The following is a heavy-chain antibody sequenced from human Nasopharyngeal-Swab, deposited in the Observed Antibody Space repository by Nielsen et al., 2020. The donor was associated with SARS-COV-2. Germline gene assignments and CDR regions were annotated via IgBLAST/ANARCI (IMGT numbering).Heavy chain of an antibody. J-gene: IGHJ3*02. CDR3: ARDKGITMVRGVIINEAFDI. CDR1: GFTFSSYA. CDR2: ISYDGSNK. D-gene: IGHD3-10*01. Sequence: GESLKISCAASGFTFSSYAMHWVRQAPGKGLEWVAVISYDGSNKYYADSVKGRFTISRDNSKNTLYLQMNSLRAEDTAVYYCARDKGITMVRGVIINEAFDIWGQGTMVTVSS. V-gene: IGHV3-30-3*01.